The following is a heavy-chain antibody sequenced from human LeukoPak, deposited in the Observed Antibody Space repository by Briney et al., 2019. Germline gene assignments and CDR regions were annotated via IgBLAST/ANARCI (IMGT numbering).Heavy chain of an antibody. V-gene: IGHV4-34*01. J-gene: IGHJ4*02. CDR2: INHSGST. Sequence: SETLSLTCAVYGGSFSGYYWSWIRQPPGKGLEWIGEINHSGSTNYNPSLKSRVTISVDTSKNQFSLKLSSVTAADTAVYYCARGRYYDSSGYYSPWGQGTLVTVSS. CDR1: GGSFSGYY. D-gene: IGHD3-22*01. CDR3: ARGRYYDSSGYYSP.